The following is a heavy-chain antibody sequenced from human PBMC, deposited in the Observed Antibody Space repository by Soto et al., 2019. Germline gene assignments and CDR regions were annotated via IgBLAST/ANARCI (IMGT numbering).Heavy chain of an antibody. D-gene: IGHD3-22*01. V-gene: IGHV3-23*01. Sequence: GGSMILSCAASGGPSGSYAMILVRQATGKGLEWVSAISGSGGSTYYADSVKGRFTISRDNSKNTLYLQMNSLRAEDTAVYYCAKDVHSAYYDSSGFDYCGQGTLVTVSA. J-gene: IGHJ4*02. CDR3: AKDVHSAYYDSSGFDY. CDR2: ISGSGGST. CDR1: GGPSGSYA.